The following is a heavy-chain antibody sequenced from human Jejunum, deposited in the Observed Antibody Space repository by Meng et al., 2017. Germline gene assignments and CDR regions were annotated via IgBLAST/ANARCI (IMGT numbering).Heavy chain of an antibody. V-gene: IGHV3-74*01. CDR2: INIDGSST. D-gene: IGHD1-26*01. CDR3: TRTGSYRTDF. CDR1: GFTFRNFW. J-gene: IGHJ4*02. Sequence: GESLKISCAASGFTFRNFWMQWVRQAPGKGLVWVSRINIDGSSTDYADSVKGRFTISRDDAKNTLYLQMNSLRVEDTAVYYCTRTGSYRTDFWGQGTLVTVSS.